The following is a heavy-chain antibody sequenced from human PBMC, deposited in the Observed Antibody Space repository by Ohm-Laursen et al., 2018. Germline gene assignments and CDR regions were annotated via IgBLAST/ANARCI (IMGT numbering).Heavy chain of an antibody. CDR3: ARGGGNY. CDR1: GYIFIGYY. J-gene: IGHJ4*02. V-gene: IGHV1-2*02. CDR2: IHPNSGGT. D-gene: IGHD2-15*01. Sequence: EASVKVSCKASGYIFIGYYIHWVRQAPGQGLEWMGWIHPNSGGTNYEQKFQGRVTMTRDTSISTAYMELSRLRSDDTAVYYCARGGGNYWGQGTLVTVSS.